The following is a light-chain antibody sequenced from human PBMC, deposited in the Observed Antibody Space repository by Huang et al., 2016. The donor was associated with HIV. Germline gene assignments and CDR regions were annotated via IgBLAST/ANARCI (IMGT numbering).Light chain of an antibody. CDR3: QQRSNWHWP. Sequence: EIVLTQSPATLSLSPGERATLSCRASQSVSSYSAWYQQKPGQAPRLLIYDTSNRGSGIPARFSGSGCGTDFTLTISSLEPEDFAVYYCQQRSNWHWPFGQGTKVEIK. J-gene: IGKJ1*01. CDR2: DTS. CDR1: QSVSSY. V-gene: IGKV3-11*01.